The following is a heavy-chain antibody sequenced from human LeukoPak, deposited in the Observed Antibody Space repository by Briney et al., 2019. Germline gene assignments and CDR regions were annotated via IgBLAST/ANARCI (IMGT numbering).Heavy chain of an antibody. Sequence: SETLSLTCTVSGGSISSYYWSWIGQPPGKELQGIGYIYYIESTNYNPSIKSRVTISVDTFKNQFSLKLSSVTAADTAVYYCARLGSGSYYYYYYGMDVWGQGTTVTVSS. V-gene: IGHV4-59*08. CDR2: IYYIEST. D-gene: IGHD1-26*01. J-gene: IGHJ6*02. CDR3: ARLGSGSYYYYYYGMDV. CDR1: GGSISSYY.